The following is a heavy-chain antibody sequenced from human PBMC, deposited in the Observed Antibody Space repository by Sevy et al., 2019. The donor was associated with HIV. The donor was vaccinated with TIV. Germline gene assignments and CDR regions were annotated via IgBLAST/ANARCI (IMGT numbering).Heavy chain of an antibody. J-gene: IGHJ6*02. V-gene: IGHV1-2*02. CDR1: GYTFTGYY. CDR3: ARGPSSGWTLYYYYGMDV. D-gene: IGHD6-19*01. CDR2: INPNSGGT. Sequence: ASVKVSCKASGYTFTGYYMHWVRQAPGQGLEWMGWINPNSGGTNYAQKFQGRVTMTRDTSISTAYMELGRLRSDDTAVYYCARGPSSGWTLYYYYGMDVWGQGTTVTVSS.